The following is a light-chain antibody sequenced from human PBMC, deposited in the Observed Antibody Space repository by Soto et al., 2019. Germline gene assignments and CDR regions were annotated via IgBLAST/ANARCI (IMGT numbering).Light chain of an antibody. V-gene: IGKV3-20*01. Sequence: EIALTQSPGTLSLSPGEKATLSCLASQSVSNNYLAWYQQKPGQAPRLLIYGASNRATGIPDRFSGSGSGTDFTLTISRLEPEDFAVYYCQQYGSSGTFGQGTKVDTK. J-gene: IGKJ1*01. CDR1: QSVSNNY. CDR3: QQYGSSGT. CDR2: GAS.